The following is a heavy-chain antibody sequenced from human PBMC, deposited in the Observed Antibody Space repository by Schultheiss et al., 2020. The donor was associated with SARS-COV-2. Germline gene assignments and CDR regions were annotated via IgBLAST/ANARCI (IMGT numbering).Heavy chain of an antibody. CDR2: IIPIFGTA. V-gene: IGHV1-69*13. J-gene: IGHJ3*02. CDR3: ARVLWFGEAGSDAFDI. CDR1: GYSFADYD. Sequence: SVKVSCKASGYSFADYDISWVRQAPGQGLEWMGGIIPIFGTANYAQKFQGRVTITADESTSTAYMELSSLRSEDTAVYYCARVLWFGEAGSDAFDIWGQGTMVTVSS. D-gene: IGHD3-10*01.